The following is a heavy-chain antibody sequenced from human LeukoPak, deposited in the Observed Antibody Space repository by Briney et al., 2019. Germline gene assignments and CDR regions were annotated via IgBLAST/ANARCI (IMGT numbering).Heavy chain of an antibody. D-gene: IGHD1-1*01. V-gene: IGHV4-59*01. Sequence: SETLSLTCAVYGESFSGYYWSWLRQPPGKGLEWIGYIYYSGSTNFTPSLKSRVTMSVDTSKNQFSLKLSSVTAADTAVYYCARDLGTTTPHYYFDYWGQGTLVTVSS. J-gene: IGHJ4*02. CDR2: IYYSGST. CDR1: GESFSGYY. CDR3: ARDLGTTTPHYYFDY.